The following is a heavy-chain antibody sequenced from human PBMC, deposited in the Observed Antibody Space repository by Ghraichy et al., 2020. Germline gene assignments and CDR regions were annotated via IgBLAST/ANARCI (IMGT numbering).Heavy chain of an antibody. CDR1: GGSISSYY. CDR3: ARGGSWYSTGSMDYFDY. J-gene: IGHJ4*02. CDR2: IYYSGST. V-gene: IGHV4-59*01. D-gene: IGHD6-13*01. Sequence: PETLSLTCTVSGGSISSYYWSWIRQPPGKGLEWIGYIYYSGSTNYNPSLKSRVTISVDTSKNQFSLKLSSVTAADTAVYYCARGGSWYSTGSMDYFDYWGQGTLVTVSS.